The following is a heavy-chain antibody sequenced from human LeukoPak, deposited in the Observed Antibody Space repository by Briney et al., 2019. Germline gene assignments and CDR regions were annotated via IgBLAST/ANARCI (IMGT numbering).Heavy chain of an antibody. J-gene: IGHJ4*02. V-gene: IGHV3-30*18. D-gene: IGHD6-19*01. CDR3: AKARRIAVAGHTGADY. CDR2: ISYDGSNK. Sequence: GRSLRLSCAASGFTFSSYGMHWVRQAPGKGLEWAAVISYDGSNKYYADSVKGRFTISRDNSKNTLYLQMNSLGAEDTAVYYCAKARRIAVAGHTGADYWGQGTLVTVSS. CDR1: GFTFSSYG.